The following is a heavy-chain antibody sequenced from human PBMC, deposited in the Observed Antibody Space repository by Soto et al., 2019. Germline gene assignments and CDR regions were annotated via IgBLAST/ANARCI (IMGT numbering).Heavy chain of an antibody. Sequence: ASVKVSCKVSGYTLTELSMHWVRQAPGKGLECMGGFNPEDGETIYAQKFQGRVTMTADESTSTAYMELSSLRSEDTAVYYCAREAGDSSGWTDAFDIWGQGTMVTVSS. CDR1: GYTLTELS. J-gene: IGHJ3*02. CDR2: FNPEDGET. V-gene: IGHV1-24*01. D-gene: IGHD6-19*01. CDR3: AREAGDSSGWTDAFDI.